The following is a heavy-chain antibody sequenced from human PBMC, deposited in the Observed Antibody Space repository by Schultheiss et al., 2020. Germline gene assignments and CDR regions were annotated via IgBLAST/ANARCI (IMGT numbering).Heavy chain of an antibody. V-gene: IGHV6-1*01. D-gene: IGHD6-19*01. Sequence: QTLSLTCAISGDSVSSNSAAWNWIRQSPSRGLEWLGRTYYRSKWYNDYAVSVKSRITINPDTSKNQFSLQLNSVTPEDTAVYYCARDQEGGYSSGWYSFGYFDLWGRGTLVTVSS. CDR1: GDSVSSNSAA. CDR2: TYYRSKWYN. J-gene: IGHJ2*01. CDR3: ARDQEGGYSSGWYSFGYFDL.